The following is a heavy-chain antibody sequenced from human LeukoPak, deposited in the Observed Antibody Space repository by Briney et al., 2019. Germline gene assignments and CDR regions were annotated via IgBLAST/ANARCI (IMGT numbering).Heavy chain of an antibody. CDR1: GYTFTSYG. CDR2: ISAYNGNT. CDR3: ARDSGGYCSSTSCYNAFDI. V-gene: IGHV1-18*01. J-gene: IGHJ3*02. D-gene: IGHD2-2*02. Sequence: ASVKVSCKASGYTFTSYGISWVRQAPGQGLEWMGWISAYNGNTNYAQKFQGRVTITTDESTSTAYMELSSLRSEDTAVYYCARDSGGYCSSTSCYNAFDIWGQGTMVTVSS.